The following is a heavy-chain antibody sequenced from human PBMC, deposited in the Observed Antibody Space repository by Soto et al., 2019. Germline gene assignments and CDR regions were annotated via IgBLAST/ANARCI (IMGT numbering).Heavy chain of an antibody. V-gene: IGHV3-30*18. J-gene: IGHJ4*02. D-gene: IGHD1-1*01. CDR1: GFTFSNYG. Sequence: QVQLVESEGGVVQPGRSLRLSCTASGFTFSNYGMHWVRQAPGKGLEWVTVISYDGNVAYYADSVKGRFTSSRDNSKNTLYLQMNNLRTDEPAVYYCSKEGPHTNWYFDYWGQGTLVTVSS. CDR3: SKEGPHTNWYFDY. CDR2: ISYDGNVA.